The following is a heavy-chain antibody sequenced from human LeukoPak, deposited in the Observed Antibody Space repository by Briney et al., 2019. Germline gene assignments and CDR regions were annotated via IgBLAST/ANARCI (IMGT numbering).Heavy chain of an antibody. V-gene: IGHV4-4*07. CDR2: FYARGNT. D-gene: IGHD3-22*01. J-gene: IGHJ5*02. CDR3: ARVFSTNYYDNRGWFDP. CDR1: GGSISNYY. Sequence: SETLSLTCNVSGGSISNYYWSWIRQPAGKGQEWIGRFYARGNTNYNPSLKSRVTISVDTSKNQFSLKLSSVTAADTAVYYCARVFSTNYYDNRGWFDPWGQGTLVTVSS.